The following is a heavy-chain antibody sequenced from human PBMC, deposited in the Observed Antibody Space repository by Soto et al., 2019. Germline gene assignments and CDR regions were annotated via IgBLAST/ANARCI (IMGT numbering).Heavy chain of an antibody. V-gene: IGHV4-34*12. CDR1: GGSFSAYY. CDR2: IIHSEST. CDR3: ARQRPTDGRWEFANYYGMDV. D-gene: IGHD1-26*01. J-gene: IGHJ6*02. Sequence: ASETLSLTCAVYGGSFSAYYWSWVRQPPGKGLEWIGEIIHSESTKYNPSLKSRVIISVDTSKNQFSLKLSSVTAADTAVYYCARQRPTDGRWEFANYYGMDVWGQGTPVTVSS.